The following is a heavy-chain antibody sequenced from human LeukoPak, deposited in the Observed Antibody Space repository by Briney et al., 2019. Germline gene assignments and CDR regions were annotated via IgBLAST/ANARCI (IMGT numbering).Heavy chain of an antibody. CDR2: IYHSGST. CDR3: ARVADIAARPNLDY. D-gene: IGHD6-6*01. V-gene: IGHV4-30-4*01. J-gene: IGHJ4*02. Sequence: PSETLSLTCTVSGGSISSGDYYWSWIRQPPGKGLEWIGYIYHSGSTYYNPSLKSRVTISVDRSKNQFSLKLSSVTAADTAVFYCARVADIAARPNLDYWGQGTLVTVSS. CDR1: GGSISSGDYY.